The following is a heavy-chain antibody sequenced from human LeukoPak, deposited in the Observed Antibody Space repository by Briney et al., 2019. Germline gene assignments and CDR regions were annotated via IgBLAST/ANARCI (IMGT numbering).Heavy chain of an antibody. CDR3: ARDLQARVILYSPDF. CDR1: GYSFITYY. D-gene: IGHD2-21*01. V-gene: IGHV1-46*01. CDR2: INPDSGST. J-gene: IGHJ4*02. Sequence: GASVKVSCKASGYSFITYYMHWVRQAPGQGLEWMGLINPDSGSTNYAQNFQGRVTMTRDTSTSTVYMELSSLTSEDTAVYYCARDLQARVILYSPDFWGQGTLVTVSS.